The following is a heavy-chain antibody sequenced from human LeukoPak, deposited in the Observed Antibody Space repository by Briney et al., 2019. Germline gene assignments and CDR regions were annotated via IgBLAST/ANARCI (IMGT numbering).Heavy chain of an antibody. Sequence: ASVKVSCKASGYTFTGYYMHGVRQAPGQGLEWMGLINPNRGGTSYAQKFQGRVTMTRDTSISTAYMELSRLRSDDTAVYYCAKEGYCSSTSCYEYYYYYYYMDVWGKGTTVTVSS. V-gene: IGHV1-2*02. D-gene: IGHD2-2*01. CDR1: GYTFTGYY. J-gene: IGHJ6*03. CDR3: AKEGYCSSTSCYEYYYYYYYMDV. CDR2: INPNRGGT.